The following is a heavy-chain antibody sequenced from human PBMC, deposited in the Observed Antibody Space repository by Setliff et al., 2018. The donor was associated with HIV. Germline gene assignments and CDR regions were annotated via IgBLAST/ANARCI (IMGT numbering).Heavy chain of an antibody. CDR3: AKDGPAVDTAKDY. V-gene: IGHV3-23*01. CDR1: GFTFSSYA. J-gene: IGHJ4*02. Sequence: GGSLRLSCAASGFTFSSYAMTWVRQAPGKGMEWVSAISGSGGSTYYADSVKGRFTISRDNSKNTLYLQMNSLRAEDTAVYYCAKDGPAVDTAKDYWGQGTLVTVSS. D-gene: IGHD5-18*01. CDR2: ISGSGGST.